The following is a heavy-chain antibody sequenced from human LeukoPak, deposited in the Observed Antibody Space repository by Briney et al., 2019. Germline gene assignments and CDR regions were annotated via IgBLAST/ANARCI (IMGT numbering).Heavy chain of an antibody. V-gene: IGHV1-69*01. J-gene: IGHJ6*02. Sequence: SVKVSCKASGGTFSSYAISWVRQAPGQGLEWMGGIIPIFGTANYAQKFQGRVTITADESTSTAYMELSSLRSEDTAVYYCARGRYCSGGSYYAPVHYYYNGMDVWGQGTTVTVSS. D-gene: IGHD2-15*01. CDR1: GGTFSSYA. CDR2: IIPIFGTA. CDR3: ARGRYCSGGSYYAPVHYYYNGMDV.